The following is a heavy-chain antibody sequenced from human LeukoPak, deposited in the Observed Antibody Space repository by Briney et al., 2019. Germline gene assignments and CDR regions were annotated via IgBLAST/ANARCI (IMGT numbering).Heavy chain of an antibody. D-gene: IGHD2-21*02. Sequence: GGSLRLSCAASGFTFSSYGMHWVRQAPGKGLEWVAVISYDGSNKYYADSVKGRFTISRDNSKNTLYPQMNSLRAEDTAVYYCAKDGKNHNCGGDCYTNFDYWGQGTLVTVSS. CDR2: ISYDGSNK. CDR1: GFTFSSYG. J-gene: IGHJ4*02. V-gene: IGHV3-30*18. CDR3: AKDGKNHNCGGDCYTNFDY.